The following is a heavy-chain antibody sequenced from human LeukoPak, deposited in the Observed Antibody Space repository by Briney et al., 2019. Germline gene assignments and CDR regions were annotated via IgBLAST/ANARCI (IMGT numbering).Heavy chain of an antibody. V-gene: IGHV3-33*01. D-gene: IGHD3-10*01. Sequence: GRSLRLSCAASGFAFSDYGMHWVRQAPGKGLEWVANIWYDGSIKNYADSVKGRFTISRDNSKNMLYLQMNSLRGDDTALYHYARGHQRFGELLGDYWGQGTLVTVSS. CDR2: IWYDGSIK. J-gene: IGHJ4*02. CDR1: GFAFSDYG. CDR3: ARGHQRFGELLGDY.